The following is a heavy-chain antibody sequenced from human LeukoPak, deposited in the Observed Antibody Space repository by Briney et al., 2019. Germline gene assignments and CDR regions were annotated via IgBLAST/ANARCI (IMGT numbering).Heavy chain of an antibody. Sequence: SETLSLTCAVYGGSFSGYYWSWIRQPPGKGLGWIGEINHSGSTNYNPSLKSRVTISVDTSKNQFSLKLSSVTAADTAVYYCARKGRRGPRGWFDPWGQGTLVTVSS. CDR3: ARKGRRGPRGWFDP. D-gene: IGHD1-1*01. CDR2: INHSGST. J-gene: IGHJ5*02. CDR1: GGSFSGYY. V-gene: IGHV4-34*01.